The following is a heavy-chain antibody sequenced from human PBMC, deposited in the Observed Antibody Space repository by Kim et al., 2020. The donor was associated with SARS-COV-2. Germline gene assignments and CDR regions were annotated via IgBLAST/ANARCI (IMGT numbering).Heavy chain of an antibody. D-gene: IGHD1-26*01. CDR1: GFPFRGHG. V-gene: IGHV3-30*18. CDR2: VSSDGRNK. CDR3: AKDSYSGSFFRYYYSYGMDV. J-gene: IGHJ6*01. Sequence: GGSLRLSCAASGFPFRGHGMHWVRQAPGKGLEWVALVSSDGRNKYYADSVKGRVTISRDKSKNTLYLQMNSLRAEDTAVYYCAKDSYSGSFFRYYYSYGMDVRGQGATVTVPS.